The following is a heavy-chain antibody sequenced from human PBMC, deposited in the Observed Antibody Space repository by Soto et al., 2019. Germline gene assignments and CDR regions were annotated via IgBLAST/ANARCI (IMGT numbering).Heavy chain of an antibody. CDR3: ARDYYGSGSYTHTYYYYGMEG. D-gene: IGHD3-10*01. J-gene: IGHJ6*02. Sequence: GASVKVSCKASGCTFSSYAISWVRQAPGQGLEWMGGIIPIFGTANYAQKFQGRVTITADESTSTAYMELSSLRSEDTAVYYCARDYYGSGSYTHTYYYYGMEGWGQGTTVTVSS. CDR1: GCTFSSYA. V-gene: IGHV1-69*13. CDR2: IIPIFGTA.